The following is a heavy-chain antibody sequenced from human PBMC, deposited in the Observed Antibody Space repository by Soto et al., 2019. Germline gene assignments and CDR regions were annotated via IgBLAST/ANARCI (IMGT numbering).Heavy chain of an antibody. D-gene: IGHD3-22*01. CDR1: GGSISSGGYY. Sequence: SETLSLTCTVSGGSISSGGYYWSWIRQHPGKGLEWIGYIYYSGSTYYNPSLKSRVTISVDTSKNQFSLKLSSVTAADTAVYYCARDRYYYDSSGYYFLDYCGQGTLVTASS. J-gene: IGHJ4*02. CDR2: IYYSGST. V-gene: IGHV4-31*03. CDR3: ARDRYYYDSSGYYFLDY.